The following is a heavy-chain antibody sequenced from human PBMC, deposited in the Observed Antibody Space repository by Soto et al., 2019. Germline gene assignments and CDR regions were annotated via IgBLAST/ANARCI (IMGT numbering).Heavy chain of an antibody. CDR3: ARGHAVTIFGVVIRSHFDY. CDR1: GYTFTSYY. CDR2: INPSGGST. J-gene: IGHJ4*02. D-gene: IGHD3-3*01. Sequence: ASVKVSCKASGYTFTSYYMHWVRQAPGQGLEWVGIINPSGGSTSYAQKFQGRVTMTRDTSTSTVYMELSSLRSEDTAVYYCARGHAVTIFGVVIRSHFDYWGQGTLVTVSS. V-gene: IGHV1-46*01.